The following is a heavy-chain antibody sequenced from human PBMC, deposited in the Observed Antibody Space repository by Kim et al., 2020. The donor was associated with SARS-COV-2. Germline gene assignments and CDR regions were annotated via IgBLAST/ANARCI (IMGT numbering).Heavy chain of an antibody. CDR3: ARSQQLVLDY. Sequence: GGSLRLSCAASGFTFSRYSMNWVRQAPGKGLEWVSSISSSSSYIYYADSVKGRFTISRDNAKNSLYLQMNSLRAEDTAVYYCARSQQLVLDYWGQGTLVTVSS. J-gene: IGHJ4*02. CDR1: GFTFSRYS. CDR2: ISSSSSYI. V-gene: IGHV3-21*01. D-gene: IGHD6-13*01.